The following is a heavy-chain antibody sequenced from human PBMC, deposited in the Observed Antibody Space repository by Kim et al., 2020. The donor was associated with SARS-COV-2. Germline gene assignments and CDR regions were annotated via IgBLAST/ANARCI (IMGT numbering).Heavy chain of an antibody. CDR1: GFTFGDYA. CDR2: IRSKAYGGTT. V-gene: IGHV3-49*03. Sequence: GGSLRLSCTASGFTFGDYAMSWFRQAPGKGLEWVGFIRSKAYGGTTGYAASVKGRFTISRDDSKSIAYLQMNSLKSEDTAVYYCTSSYPLYGLDVWGQGTTVTVSS. CDR3: TSSYPLYGLDV. D-gene: IGHD3-16*02. J-gene: IGHJ6*02.